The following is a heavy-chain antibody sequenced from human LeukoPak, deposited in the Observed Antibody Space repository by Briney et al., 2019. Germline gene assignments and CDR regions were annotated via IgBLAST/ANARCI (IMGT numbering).Heavy chain of an antibody. CDR1: GGSFSGYY. J-gene: IGHJ3*02. V-gene: IGHV4-34*01. CDR2: INHSGST. D-gene: IGHD1-26*01. CDR3: ARGAWELLGAFDI. Sequence: SETLSLTCAVYGGSFSGYYWSWIRQPPGKGLEWIGEINHSGSTNYNPSLKSRVTISVDTSKNQFSLKLSSVTAADTAVYYCARGAWELLGAFDIWGQGTMVTVSS.